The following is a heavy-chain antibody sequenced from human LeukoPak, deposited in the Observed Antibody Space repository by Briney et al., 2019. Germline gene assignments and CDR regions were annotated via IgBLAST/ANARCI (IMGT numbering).Heavy chain of an antibody. CDR2: ISGSGGHT. CDR1: GITFISHA. V-gene: IGHV3-23*01. D-gene: IGHD5-24*01. CDR3: AKGGAATMRDGYNYYYYYMEV. Sequence: GGSLRLSSSASGITFISHAMSCVRQPPGKGLEWVSLISGSGGHTYYADSVKGRFTISRDNSTNRLYLQMNSLRPEDTAVYYCAKGGAATMRDGYNYYYYYMEVWGRGTTVTVSS. J-gene: IGHJ6*03.